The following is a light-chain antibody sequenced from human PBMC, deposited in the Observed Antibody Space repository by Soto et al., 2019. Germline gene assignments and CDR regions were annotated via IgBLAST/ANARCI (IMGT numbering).Light chain of an antibody. J-gene: IGKJ1*01. CDR3: QQYHNLWT. Sequence: ELVLTQSPGTLSLSPGERATLSCRSSQSVSVNSLSWYQQKGGQAPRLLIYSASTRATGVPDRFSCTGSGTDFALTISRLQSEDFAVYYCQQYHNLWTFGQGTKVDIK. V-gene: IGKV3-20*01. CDR2: SAS. CDR1: QSVSVNS.